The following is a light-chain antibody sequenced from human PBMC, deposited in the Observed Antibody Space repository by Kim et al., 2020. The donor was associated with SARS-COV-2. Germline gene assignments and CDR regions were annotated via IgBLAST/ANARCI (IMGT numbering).Light chain of an antibody. CDR1: QDIGSR. J-gene: IGKJ4*01. Sequence: DIQMTQSPSSVSASVGDRVHITCRASQDIGSRLAWYQQKAGEAPKLLIYAASYVQSGVPSRFSGSGSGTEFVLTIRSLQPEDFASYYCQQANTLPLTFGGGTKVDIK. V-gene: IGKV1-12*01. CDR2: AAS. CDR3: QQANTLPLT.